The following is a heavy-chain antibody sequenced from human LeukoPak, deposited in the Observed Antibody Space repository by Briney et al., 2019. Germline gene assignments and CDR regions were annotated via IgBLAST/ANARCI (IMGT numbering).Heavy chain of an antibody. D-gene: IGHD6-13*01. J-gene: IGHJ4*02. CDR3: ARRIAGSFDY. CDR2: ISSSGST. Sequence: SQTLSLTCTVSGDSISSVDYYWSWIRQPAGKGLEWIGRISSSGSTNYNPSLKSRVTISVDTSKNQFSLKLSSVTAADTAVYYCARRIAGSFDYWGQGTLVTVSS. V-gene: IGHV4-61*02. CDR1: GDSISSVDYY.